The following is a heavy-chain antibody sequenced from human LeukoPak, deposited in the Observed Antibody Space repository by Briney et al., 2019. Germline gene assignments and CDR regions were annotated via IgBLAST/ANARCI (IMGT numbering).Heavy chain of an antibody. D-gene: IGHD5-18*01. CDR1: GGTFSSYA. CDR3: ARVVAVDTAMGSPFDY. V-gene: IGHV1-69*13. J-gene: IGHJ4*02. Sequence: SVKVSCKASGGTFSSYAISWVRQAPGQGLEWMGGIIPIFGTANYAQKFQGRVTITADESTSTAYMELSSLRSEDTAVYYCARVVAVDTAMGSPFDYWGQGTLVTVSS. CDR2: IIPIFGTA.